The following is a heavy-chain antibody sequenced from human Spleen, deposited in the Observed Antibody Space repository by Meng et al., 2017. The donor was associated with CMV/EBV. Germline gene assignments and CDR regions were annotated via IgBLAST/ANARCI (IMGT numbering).Heavy chain of an antibody. CDR1: GYTFTGQY. V-gene: IGHV1-2*02. CDR2: INPNSGGT. Sequence: ASVKVSCKTSGYTFTGQYIHWVRQAPGQGLEWMGWINPNSGGTNYAQKFQGRVTMTRDTSISTAYMELSRLRSDDTAVYYCARANQVGAIGYWGQGTLVTVSS. J-gene: IGHJ4*02. CDR3: ARANQVGAIGY. D-gene: IGHD1-26*01.